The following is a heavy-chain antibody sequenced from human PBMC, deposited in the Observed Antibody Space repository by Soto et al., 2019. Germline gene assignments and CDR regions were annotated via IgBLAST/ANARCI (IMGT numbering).Heavy chain of an antibody. CDR2: ISGSGAST. J-gene: IGHJ3*02. Sequence: EVQLLESGGGLVQPGGSLRLSCEASGFTFNIFGLNWVRQAPGKGLEWVSAISGSGASTYYADSVKGRFSISRDNSKNTLVLHMTSLRTEYTAIYYCAKGDRGDRLGDLWPQDDCIDIWGQGTMVTVSS. CDR3: AKGDRGDRLGDLWPQDDCIDI. V-gene: IGHV3-23*01. D-gene: IGHD3-10*01. CDR1: GFTFNIFG.